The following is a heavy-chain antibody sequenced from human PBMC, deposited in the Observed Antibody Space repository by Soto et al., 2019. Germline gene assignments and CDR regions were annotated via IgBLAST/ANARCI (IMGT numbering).Heavy chain of an antibody. D-gene: IGHD2-8*01. CDR2: IDPNRGGT. Sequence: ASVKVSCKASGYTFNGYYMHWVRQAPGQGLEWMGWIDPNRGGTNYAQKFQGRVTMTRDTSISTAYMELSRLRSDDTAVYYCARKSYRMVYGMDVWGQGTTGTVSS. J-gene: IGHJ6*02. CDR1: GYTFNGYY. CDR3: ARKSYRMVYGMDV. V-gene: IGHV1-2*02.